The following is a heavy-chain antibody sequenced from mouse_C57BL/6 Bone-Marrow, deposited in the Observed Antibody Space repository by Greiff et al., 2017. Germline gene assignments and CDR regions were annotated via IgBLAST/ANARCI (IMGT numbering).Heavy chain of an antibody. D-gene: IGHD3-3*01. V-gene: IGHV14-4*02. Sequence: VQLQQSGAELVRSGASVKLSCTASGFNIKDYYMHWVKQRPEQGLEWIGWIDPENGDTEYAPKFQGKATMTADTSSNTAYMQLSSLTSEDTAVYYCNAWGTSDYGDQGTTLTVSS. CDR3: NAWGTSDY. CDR2: IDPENGDT. CDR1: GFNIKDYY. J-gene: IGHJ2*01.